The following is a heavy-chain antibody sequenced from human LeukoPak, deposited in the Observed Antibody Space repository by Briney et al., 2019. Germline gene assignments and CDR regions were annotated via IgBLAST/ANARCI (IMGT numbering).Heavy chain of an antibody. CDR2: IYTSGST. D-gene: IGHD3-10*01. Sequence: PSETPSLTCTVSGGSISSYYWSWIRQPAGKGLEWIGRIYTSGSTNYNPSLKSRVTMSVDTSKNQFSLKLSSVTAADTAVYYCARDAAPYYFGSGIFRKNNWFDPWGQGTLVTVSS. CDR1: GGSISSYY. V-gene: IGHV4-4*07. J-gene: IGHJ5*02. CDR3: ARDAAPYYFGSGIFRKNNWFDP.